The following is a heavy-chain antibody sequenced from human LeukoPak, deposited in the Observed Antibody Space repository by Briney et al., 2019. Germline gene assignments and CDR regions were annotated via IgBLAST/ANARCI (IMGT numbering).Heavy chain of an antibody. J-gene: IGHJ4*02. CDR3: ARDSIAVAGTDY. Sequence: GGSLRLSCAASGFSVSSNYMSWVRQAPGKGLEWVSVIYSGGSIYYADSVKGRFTISRDNSKNTLYLQMNSLRGEDTAVYYCARDSIAVAGTDYWGQGTLVTVSS. CDR2: IYSGGSI. CDR1: GFSVSSNY. V-gene: IGHV3-66*02. D-gene: IGHD6-19*01.